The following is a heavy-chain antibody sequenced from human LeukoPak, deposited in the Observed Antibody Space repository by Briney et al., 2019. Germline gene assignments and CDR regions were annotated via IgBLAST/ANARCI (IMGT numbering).Heavy chain of an antibody. CDR2: IRANTFGGAS. V-gene: IGHV3-49*04. Sequence: GRSLRLSCTASGFTFGDHAMSWVRQAPGKGLEWLSLIRANTFGGASEYAASVKGRFTISRDDSKSIAYLQMDSLTTEDTAVYYCTRDSLYCSTSTCYGSSAIFYYYMDAWGKGTMVSVSS. CDR1: GFTFGDHA. CDR3: TRDSLYCSTSTCYGSSAIFYYYMDA. D-gene: IGHD2-2*01. J-gene: IGHJ6*03.